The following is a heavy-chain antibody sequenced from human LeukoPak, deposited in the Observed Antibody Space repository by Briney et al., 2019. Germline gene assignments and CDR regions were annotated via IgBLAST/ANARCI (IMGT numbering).Heavy chain of an antibody. CDR3: AKDMEAMTTVTPNAFDI. V-gene: IGHV3-9*01. CDR1: GFTFDDYA. J-gene: IGHJ3*02. D-gene: IGHD4-17*01. Sequence: PGRSLRLSCAASGFTFDDYAMHWVRQAPGKGLEWVSGISWNSGGIGYADSVKGRFTISRDNAKNSLYLQMNSLRAEDTALYYCAKDMEAMTTVTPNAFDIWGQGTMVTVSS. CDR2: ISWNSGGI.